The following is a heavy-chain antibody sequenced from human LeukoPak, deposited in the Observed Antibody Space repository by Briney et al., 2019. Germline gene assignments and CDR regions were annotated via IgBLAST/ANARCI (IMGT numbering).Heavy chain of an antibody. CDR1: GFTFSSYG. Sequence: GGSLRLSCAASGFTFSSYGMHWVRQAPGKGLEWVAVISYDGSNKYYADSVKGRFTISRDNSKNTLYLQMNSLRAEDTAVYYCAKWIVEMATIGDDAFDIWGQGTMVTVSS. V-gene: IGHV3-30*18. J-gene: IGHJ3*02. CDR3: AKWIVEMATIGDDAFDI. CDR2: ISYDGSNK. D-gene: IGHD5-24*01.